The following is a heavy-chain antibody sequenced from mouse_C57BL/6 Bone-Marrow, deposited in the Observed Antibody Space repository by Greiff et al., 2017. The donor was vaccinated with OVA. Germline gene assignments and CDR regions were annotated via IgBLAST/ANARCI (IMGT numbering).Heavy chain of an antibody. Sequence: EVKLMESGGGLVKPGGSLKLSCAASGFTFSSYAMSWVRQTPEKRLEWVATISDGGSYTYYPDNVTGRFTISRDNAKNNLYLQMSHLKSEDTAMYYCAREGYGNPYYAMDYWGQGTSVTVSS. D-gene: IGHD2-1*01. V-gene: IGHV5-4*01. CDR3: AREGYGNPYYAMDY. J-gene: IGHJ4*01. CDR2: ISDGGSYT. CDR1: GFTFSSYA.